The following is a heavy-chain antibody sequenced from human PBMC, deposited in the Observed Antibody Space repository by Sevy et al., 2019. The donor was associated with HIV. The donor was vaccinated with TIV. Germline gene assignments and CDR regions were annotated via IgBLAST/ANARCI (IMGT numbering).Heavy chain of an antibody. CDR3: ARLSVYYYDSDGYYTTGNAFDI. J-gene: IGHJ3*02. Sequence: GGSLRLSCAATGFDVSSTYMSWVRQAPGKGLEWVSIIYRGDNTHYTDSVKGRFTISRDNSKSTLFLQMNSLRPEDTAVYYCARLSVYYYDSDGYYTTGNAFDIWGQGTMVTVSS. CDR1: GFDVSSTY. D-gene: IGHD3-22*01. V-gene: IGHV3-53*01. CDR2: IYRGDNT.